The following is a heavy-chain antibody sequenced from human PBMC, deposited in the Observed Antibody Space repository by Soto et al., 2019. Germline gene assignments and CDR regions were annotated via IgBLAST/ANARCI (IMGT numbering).Heavy chain of an antibody. Sequence: QVQLQESGPGLVKPSQTLSLTCTVSGGSISSGGYYWSWIRQHPGKGLEWIGYIYHSGTTYYNPSPKSRVTISADPSKSQYSLKPTPVTAAHTALYYCARVRGILLLGWFDPWGQGTLVTVSS. J-gene: IGHJ5*02. CDR3: ARVRGILLLGWFDP. D-gene: IGHD2-15*01. V-gene: IGHV4-31*03. CDR1: GGSISSGGYY. CDR2: IYHSGTT.